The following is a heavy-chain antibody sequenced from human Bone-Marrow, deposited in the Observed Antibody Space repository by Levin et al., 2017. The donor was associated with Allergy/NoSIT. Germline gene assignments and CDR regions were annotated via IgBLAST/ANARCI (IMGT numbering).Heavy chain of an antibody. Sequence: SVKVSCKASGFTFTSSAVQWVRQARGQRLEWIGWIVVGSGNTNYAQKFQERVTITRDMSTSTAYMELSSLRSEDTAVYYCAADRHFHPVGPLLDYWGQGTLVTVSS. D-gene: IGHD2-15*01. CDR1: GFTFTSSA. V-gene: IGHV1-58*01. CDR3: AADRHFHPVGPLLDY. J-gene: IGHJ4*02. CDR2: IVVGSGNT.